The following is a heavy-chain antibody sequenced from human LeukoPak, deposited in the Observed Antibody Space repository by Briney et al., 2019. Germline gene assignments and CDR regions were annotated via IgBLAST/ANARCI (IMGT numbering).Heavy chain of an antibody. CDR2: IYYSGST. CDR3: ARRQHDYGDYVNWFDP. Sequence: SETLSLTCTVSGGSISSSSYYWGWIRQPPEKGLEWIGSIYYSGSTYYNPSLKSRVTISVDTSKNQFSLKLSSVTAADTAVYYCARRQHDYGDYVNWFDPWGQGTLVTVSS. V-gene: IGHV4-39*01. D-gene: IGHD4-17*01. CDR1: GGSISSSSYY. J-gene: IGHJ5*02.